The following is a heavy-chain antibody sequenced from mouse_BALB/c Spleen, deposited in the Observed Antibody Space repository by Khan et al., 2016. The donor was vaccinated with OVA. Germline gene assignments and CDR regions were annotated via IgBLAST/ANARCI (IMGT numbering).Heavy chain of an antibody. D-gene: IGHD2-12*01. Sequence: VQLQQSGAELVRSGASVKLFCTASGFNIKDYYLHWVKQRPKQGLEWVGWIDPANGKTDYAPKFQGKATLTADTSSNTAHLPLTSPTYDDTGVCYCNAGSYVYWGQGTPLTVSS. CDR1: GFNIKDYY. CDR3: NAGSYVY. V-gene: IGHV14-4*02. CDR2: IDPANGKT. J-gene: IGHJ2*01.